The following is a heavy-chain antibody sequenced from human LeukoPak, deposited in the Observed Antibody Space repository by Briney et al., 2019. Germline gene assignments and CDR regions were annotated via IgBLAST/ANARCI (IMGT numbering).Heavy chain of an antibody. CDR1: GFTFSSYA. J-gene: IGHJ4*02. D-gene: IGHD6-19*01. V-gene: IGHV3-23*01. CDR3: AKDLSGKSSGWSRY. CDR2: ISGSGGST. Sequence: GGSLRLSCAASGFTFSSYAMSSVRQAPGKGLEWVSAISGSGGSTYYADSVKGRFTISRDNSKNTLYLQMNSLRAEDTAVYYCAKDLSGKSSGWSRYWGQGTLVTVSS.